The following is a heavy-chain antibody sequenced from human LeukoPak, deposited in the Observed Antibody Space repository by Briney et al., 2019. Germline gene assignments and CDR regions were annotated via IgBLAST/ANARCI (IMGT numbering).Heavy chain of an antibody. CDR3: AKDKSDSSGYHFDY. CDR2: ISGSGGST. CDR1: GFTFSSYA. D-gene: IGHD3-22*01. J-gene: IGHJ4*02. Sequence: GGSLRLSCAASGFTFSSYAMSWVRQAPGKGLEWVSAISGSGGSTYYADSVKGRFTISRDNSKNTLYLQMNSLSAEDTAVYYCAKDKSDSSGYHFDYWGQGTLVTVSS. V-gene: IGHV3-23*01.